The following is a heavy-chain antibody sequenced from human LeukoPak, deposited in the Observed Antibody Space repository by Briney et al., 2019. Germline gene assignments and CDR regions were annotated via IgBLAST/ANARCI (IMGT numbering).Heavy chain of an antibody. CDR1: GYTFTSYY. Sequence: GASVTVSCKASGYTFTSYYIHWVRQAPGQGLEWMGIINPSGGSTNYAQKFRGRVTMTRDTSTSTVYMQLSSLRAEDTALYHCARTSYDILTGYYQHFDYWGQGTLVTVSS. CDR3: ARTSYDILTGYYQHFDY. J-gene: IGHJ4*02. CDR2: INPSGGST. D-gene: IGHD3-9*01. V-gene: IGHV1-46*01.